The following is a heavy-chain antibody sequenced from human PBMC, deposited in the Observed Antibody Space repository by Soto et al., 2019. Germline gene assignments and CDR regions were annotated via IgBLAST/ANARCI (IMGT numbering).Heavy chain of an antibody. D-gene: IGHD3-3*01. CDR1: GFTFSSYE. CDR2: ISSSGSTI. V-gene: IGHV3-48*03. Sequence: GGSLRLSCAASGFTFSSYEMNWVRQAPGKGLEWVSYISSSGSTIYYADSVKGRFTISRDNAKNSLYLRMNSLRAEDTAVYYCARDDDFWSGTYYYYYGMDVWGQGTTVTVSS. CDR3: ARDDDFWSGTYYYYYGMDV. J-gene: IGHJ6*02.